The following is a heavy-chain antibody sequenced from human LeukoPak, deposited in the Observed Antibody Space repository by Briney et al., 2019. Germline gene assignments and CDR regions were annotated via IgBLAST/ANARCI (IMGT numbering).Heavy chain of an antibody. CDR3: AKRASPPYYFDY. CDR1: GFTFSSYA. CDR2: ISTSGGST. V-gene: IGHV3-23*01. J-gene: IGHJ4*02. Sequence: GGSLRLSCAASGFTFSSYAMSWVRQAPGRGLEWASAISTSGGSTYYADSVKGRFTISRDNSKNTLYLQMNSLSAEDTAVYYCAKRASPPYYFDYWGQGTLVTVSS.